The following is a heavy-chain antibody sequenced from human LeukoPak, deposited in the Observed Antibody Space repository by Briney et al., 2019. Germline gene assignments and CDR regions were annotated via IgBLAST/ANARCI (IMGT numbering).Heavy chain of an antibody. V-gene: IGHV4-34*01. CDR1: GGSFSGYY. D-gene: IGHD6-6*01. CDR3: ARESSSSPWVSFDL. J-gene: IGHJ2*01. Sequence: KPSETLPLTCAVYGGSFSGYYWSWIRQPPGKGLEWIGEINHSGSTNYNPSLKSRVTISVDTSKNQFSLKLSSVTAADTAVYYCARESSSSPWVSFDLWGRGTLVTVSS. CDR2: INHSGST.